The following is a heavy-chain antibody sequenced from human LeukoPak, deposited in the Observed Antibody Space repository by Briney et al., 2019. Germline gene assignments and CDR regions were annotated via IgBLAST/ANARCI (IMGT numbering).Heavy chain of an antibody. V-gene: IGHV3-30-3*01. J-gene: IGHJ5*02. CDR3: ASAAFDP. CDR1: GFTFSSYA. Sequence: GGSLRLSCAASGFTFSSYAMHWVRQAPGKGLEWVAVISYDGSNKYYADSVKGRFTISRDNSKNTLYLQMNSLRAEDTAVYYCASAAFDPGGQGTLVTVSS. CDR2: ISYDGSNK.